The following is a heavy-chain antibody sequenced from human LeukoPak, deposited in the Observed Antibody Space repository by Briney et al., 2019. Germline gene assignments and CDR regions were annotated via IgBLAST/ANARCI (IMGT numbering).Heavy chain of an antibody. CDR2: IYYSGST. V-gene: IGHV4-59*01. Sequence: SETLSLTCTVSGGSISSYYWSWIRQPPGKGLEWMGYIYYSGSTNYNPSLKSRVTISVDTSKNQSSLKLSSVTAADTAVYYCAREYGDLDYWGQGTLVTVSS. CDR3: AREYGDLDY. D-gene: IGHD4-17*01. CDR1: GGSISSYY. J-gene: IGHJ4*02.